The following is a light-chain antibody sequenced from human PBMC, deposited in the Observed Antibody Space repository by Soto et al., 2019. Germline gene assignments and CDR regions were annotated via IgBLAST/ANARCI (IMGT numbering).Light chain of an antibody. CDR3: QQYGSAPWT. V-gene: IGKV3-20*01. CDR2: CXS. CDR1: QNVLKSY. Sequence: EIVXTQSPGTLALSQGERVTLSXRASQNVLKSYLAWYQREPGXAPRVXXDCXSSMATGSPDRLSGSGSATDFTLTISRLDPEDFAVYYCQQYGSAPWTFGQGTKVDIK. J-gene: IGKJ1*01.